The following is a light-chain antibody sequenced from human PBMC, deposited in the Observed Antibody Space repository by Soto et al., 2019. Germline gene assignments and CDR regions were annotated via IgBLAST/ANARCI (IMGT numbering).Light chain of an antibody. CDR2: AAS. Sequence: IVLTQSPRTLSLSPGERATLSCRASQSVSSYYLAWYQQKPGQAPRLLIYAASSRATGIPDRFSGGGSGTDFTLTISRLEPEDFAVYYCQQCGSSPWTFGQGTKVDVK. CDR3: QQCGSSPWT. V-gene: IGKV3-20*01. CDR1: QSVSSYY. J-gene: IGKJ1*01.